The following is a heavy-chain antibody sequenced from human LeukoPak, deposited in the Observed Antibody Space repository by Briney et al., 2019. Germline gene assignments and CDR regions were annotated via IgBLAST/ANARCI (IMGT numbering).Heavy chain of an antibody. V-gene: IGHV3-48*04. J-gene: IGHJ4*02. CDR2: ISSSSSTI. CDR1: GFTFSGYG. D-gene: IGHD3-10*02. Sequence: GGSLRLSCAASGFTFSGYGMNWVRQAPGKGLKWVSYISSSSSTIYYADSVKGRFTISRDNAKNSLYLQMNSLRAEDTAVYYCARDDVTAFDYWGQGTLVTVSS. CDR3: ARDDVTAFDY.